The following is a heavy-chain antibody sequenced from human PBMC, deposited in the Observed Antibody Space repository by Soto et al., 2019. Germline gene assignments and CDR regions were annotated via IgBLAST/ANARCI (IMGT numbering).Heavy chain of an antibody. D-gene: IGHD3-10*01. V-gene: IGHV3-23*01. J-gene: IGHJ4*02. CDR3: VNHLWLGAISN. CDR1: GFTFSSYA. CDR2: ISGSGGST. Sequence: EVQLLESGGGLVQPGGSLRLSCAASGFTFSSYAMSWVRQAPGKGLEWVSAISGSGGSTYYADSVKGRFTIYRDNSKNPRCMQMTSLRVEATAVYYCVNHLWLGAISNWGQGTLVTVSS.